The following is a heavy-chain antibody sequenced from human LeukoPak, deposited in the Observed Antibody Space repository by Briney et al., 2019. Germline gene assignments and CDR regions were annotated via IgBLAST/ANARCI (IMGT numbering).Heavy chain of an antibody. Sequence: GGSLRLSCAGSGFTFDDYAIHWGRQDPRKGLEWVSLISWDGGRTYYADSVKGRFTISRDNNKNSLYLQMNSLRTEDTALYYCTKDISSGYYDRSGYPDYWGQGTLVTVSS. D-gene: IGHD3-22*01. CDR1: GFTFDDYA. CDR3: TKDISSGYYDRSGYPDY. V-gene: IGHV3-43*02. CDR2: ISWDGGRT. J-gene: IGHJ4*02.